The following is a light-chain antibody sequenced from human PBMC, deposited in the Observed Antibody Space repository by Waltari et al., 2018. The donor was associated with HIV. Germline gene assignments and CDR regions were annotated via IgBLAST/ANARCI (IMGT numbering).Light chain of an antibody. J-gene: IGKJ4*01. CDR2: DIS. CDR3: HQYGSSPPFT. Sequence: EVVLTQSPATLSLSPGDTATLSCGASQSFTSKYLAWFQQKPGLAPRLLIYDISSRATDIPDRFSGSGSGTDFTLTISRLEPEDFAVYYCHQYGSSPPFTFGGGTKVESK. CDR1: QSFTSKY. V-gene: IGKV3D-20*01.